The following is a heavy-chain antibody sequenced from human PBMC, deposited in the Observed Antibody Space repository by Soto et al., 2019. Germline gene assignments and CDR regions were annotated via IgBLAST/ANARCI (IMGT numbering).Heavy chain of an antibody. Sequence: QVQLVQSGAEVKKPGASVKVSCKASGYTFTSYYMHWVRQAPGQGLEWMGIINPSGGSTTYAQKFQGRVTMTRDTSTSTVYMELSSLRSEDTAVYHCARAGTRGLMVYATTRAFDYWGQGTLVTVSS. CDR2: INPSGGST. V-gene: IGHV1-46*01. D-gene: IGHD2-8*01. CDR1: GYTFTSYY. CDR3: ARAGTRGLMVYATTRAFDY. J-gene: IGHJ4*02.